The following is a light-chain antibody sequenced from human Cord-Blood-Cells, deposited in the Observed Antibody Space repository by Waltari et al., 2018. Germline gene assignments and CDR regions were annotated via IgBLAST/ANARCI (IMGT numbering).Light chain of an antibody. CDR3: QQSYSTPYT. CDR2: AAS. CDR1: QSISSY. V-gene: IGKV1-39*01. Sequence: DIQMTQSPSSLSASVGDRVTITCRASQSISSYLNWYQQKPVKAPKLLIYAASSLQSGVPSRVSGSGSGTEFTLTISSLQPEDFATYYCQQSYSTPYTFGQGTKLEIK. J-gene: IGKJ2*01.